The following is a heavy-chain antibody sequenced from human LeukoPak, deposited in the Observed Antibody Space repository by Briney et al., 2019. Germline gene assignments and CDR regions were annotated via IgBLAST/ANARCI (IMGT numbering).Heavy chain of an antibody. CDR3: AKMIDLPALWSY. CDR1: GFTFSSYA. V-gene: IGHV3-30-3*02. CDR2: ISYDGSNK. D-gene: IGHD3-22*01. J-gene: IGHJ4*02. Sequence: AGGSLRLSCAASGFTFSSYAMHWVRQAPGKGLEWVAVISYDGSNKYYADSVKGRFTISRDNSKNTLYLQMNSLRAEDTAVYYCAKMIDLPALWSYWGQGTLVTVSS.